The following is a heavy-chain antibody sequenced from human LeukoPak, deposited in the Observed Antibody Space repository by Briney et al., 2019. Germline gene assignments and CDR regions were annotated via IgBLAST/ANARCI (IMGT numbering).Heavy chain of an antibody. Sequence: GGSLRLSCTASGFTFGDYAMSWVRQAPGKGLEWVGFIRSKAYGGTTEYAASVKGRFTISRDDSKSIAYLQMNSLKTEDTAVYYCTRGQRGYYDFWSADYYYMDVWGKGTTVTVSS. J-gene: IGHJ6*03. CDR1: GFTFGDYA. D-gene: IGHD3-3*01. CDR2: IRSKAYGGTT. CDR3: TRGQRGYYDFWSADYYYMDV. V-gene: IGHV3-49*04.